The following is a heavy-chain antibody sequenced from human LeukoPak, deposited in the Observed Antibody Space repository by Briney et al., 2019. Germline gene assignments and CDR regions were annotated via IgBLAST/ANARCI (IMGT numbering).Heavy chain of an antibody. Sequence: PSETLSLTCAVSGGSISSGGYSWSWIRQPPGKGLEWIGYIYYSGSTNYNPSLKSRVTISVDTSKNQFSLKLSSVTAADTAVYYCATDGYTALDAFDIWGQGTMVTVSS. CDR1: GGSISSGGYS. V-gene: IGHV4-61*08. CDR3: ATDGYTALDAFDI. J-gene: IGHJ3*02. D-gene: IGHD5-24*01. CDR2: IYYSGST.